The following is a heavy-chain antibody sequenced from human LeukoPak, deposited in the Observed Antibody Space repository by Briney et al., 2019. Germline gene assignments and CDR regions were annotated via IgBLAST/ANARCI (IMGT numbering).Heavy chain of an antibody. D-gene: IGHD1-14*01. CDR3: ARDLTGDFYYMDV. Sequence: SETLSLTCTVSGGSISSHYWSWIRQPPRKGLEWIGYIYYSGSTNYNPSLKSRVTISVDTSKNQFSLKLSSVTAADTAVYYCARDLTGDFYYMDVWGKGTTVTVSS. J-gene: IGHJ6*03. CDR2: IYYSGST. V-gene: IGHV4-59*11. CDR1: GGSISSHY.